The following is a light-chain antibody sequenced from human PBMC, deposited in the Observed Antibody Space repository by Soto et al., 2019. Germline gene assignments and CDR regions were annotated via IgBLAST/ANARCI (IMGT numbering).Light chain of an antibody. J-gene: IGLJ2*01. V-gene: IGLV2-18*02. CDR3: SSFTSSSIVI. Sequence: QSVLTQPPSVSGSPGQSVTISCTGTSSDVGSYNRVSWYQQPPGTAPKLMIYEVSNRPSGVPDRFSGSKSGNTASLTISGLQAEDEGDYYCSSFTSSSIVIFGGGTQLTVL. CDR1: SSDVGSYNR. CDR2: EVS.